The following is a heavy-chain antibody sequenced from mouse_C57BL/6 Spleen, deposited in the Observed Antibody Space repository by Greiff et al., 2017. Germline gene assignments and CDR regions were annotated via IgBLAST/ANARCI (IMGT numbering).Heavy chain of an antibody. V-gene: IGHV1-85*01. D-gene: IGHD1-1*02. CDR1: GYTFTSYD. CDR3: ARQGGGPFAY. Sequence: VKLMESGPELVKPGASVKLSCKASGYTFTSYDINWVQQRPGQGLEWIGWIYPRDGSTKNNEKFKGQATLTVDTSSSTAYMELHSLTSEDSAVYFCARQGGGPFAYGGQGTLVTVSA. CDR2: IYPRDGST. J-gene: IGHJ3*01.